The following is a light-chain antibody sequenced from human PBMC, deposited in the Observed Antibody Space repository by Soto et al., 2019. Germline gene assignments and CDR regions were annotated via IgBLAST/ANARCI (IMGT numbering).Light chain of an antibody. CDR1: QSVSSSY. Sequence: ESVLTQSPGPLSMSPGERATLSCRASQSVSSSYSAWYQQKPGQAPRLLIYGASRRATGIPDRFSGSGSGTDCTLTISRLEPEDFAAYYCQQYGSSPFTFGPGTKVDIK. J-gene: IGKJ3*01. CDR3: QQYGSSPFT. CDR2: GAS. V-gene: IGKV3-20*01.